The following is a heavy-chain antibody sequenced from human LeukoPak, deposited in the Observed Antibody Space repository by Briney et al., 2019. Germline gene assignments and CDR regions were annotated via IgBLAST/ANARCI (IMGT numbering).Heavy chain of an antibody. D-gene: IGHD3-22*01. V-gene: IGHV1-58*02. Sequence: TSVKVSCKASGFTFTSSAMQWVRQARGQRLEGIGWIVVCSGNTNYAQKFQERLTIPRDMSTRTAYMELISLRSEDTAVYYCAAPGYYDSSGYSIWGQGTLVTVSS. CDR2: IVVCSGNT. CDR1: GFTFTSSA. CDR3: AAPGYYDSSGYSI. J-gene: IGHJ4*02.